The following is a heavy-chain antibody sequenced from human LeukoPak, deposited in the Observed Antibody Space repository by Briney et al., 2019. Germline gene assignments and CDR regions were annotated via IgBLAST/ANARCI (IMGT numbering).Heavy chain of an antibody. V-gene: IGHV3-21*01. Sequence: GGSLRLSCAAPGFTFSSYSINWVRQAPGKGLEWVSSISISSSYIYYADSVKGRFTISRDNAKNSLYLQMNSLRAEDTAVYYCARGPQKNGHSSGYPGYFDYWGQGTLVTVSS. J-gene: IGHJ4*02. D-gene: IGHD3-22*01. CDR1: GFTFSSYS. CDR3: ARGPQKNGHSSGYPGYFDY. CDR2: ISISSSYI.